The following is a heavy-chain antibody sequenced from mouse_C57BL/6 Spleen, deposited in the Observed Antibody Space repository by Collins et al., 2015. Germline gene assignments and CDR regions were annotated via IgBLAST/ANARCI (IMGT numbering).Heavy chain of an antibody. D-gene: IGHD2-1*01. Sequence: QVQLQQSGAELARPGASVKMSCKASGYTFTSYTMHWVKQRPGQGLEWIGYINPSSGYTNYNQKFKDKATLTADKSSSTAYMQLSSLTSEDSAVYYCASPGNYVKFAYWGQGTLVTVSA. CDR2: INPSSGYT. J-gene: IGHJ3*01. V-gene: IGHV1-4*01. CDR1: GYTFTSYT. CDR3: ASPGNYVKFAY.